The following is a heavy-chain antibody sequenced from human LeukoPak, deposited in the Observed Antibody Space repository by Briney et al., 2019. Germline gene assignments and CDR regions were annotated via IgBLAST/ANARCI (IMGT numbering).Heavy chain of an antibody. CDR3: ARHVTYYDFWSGYYPPTNNWFDP. V-gene: IGHV4-59*08. J-gene: IGHJ5*02. CDR2: IYYSGST. D-gene: IGHD3-3*01. Sequence: PSETLSLTCTVSGGSISSYYWSWIRQPPGEGLEWIGYIYYSGSTNYNPSLKSRVTISVDTSKNQFSLKLSSVTAADTAVYYCARHVTYYDFWSGYYPPTNNWFDPWGQGTLVTVSS. CDR1: GGSISSYY.